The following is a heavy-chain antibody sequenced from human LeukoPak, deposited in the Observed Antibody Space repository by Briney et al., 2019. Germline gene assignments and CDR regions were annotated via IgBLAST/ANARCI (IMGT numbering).Heavy chain of an antibody. V-gene: IGHV1-46*01. Sequence: ASVKVSCKASGYTFTGYYMHWVRQARGQGLEWMGIINPTGGITSYAQRFKGRVIMTSDISTSTVYMELSRLRSDDTAVYYCTRDWTSATRTYYFDHWGQGTLVTVSS. CDR2: INPTGGIT. CDR1: GYTFTGYY. CDR3: TRDWTSATRTYYFDH. D-gene: IGHD2-15*01. J-gene: IGHJ4*02.